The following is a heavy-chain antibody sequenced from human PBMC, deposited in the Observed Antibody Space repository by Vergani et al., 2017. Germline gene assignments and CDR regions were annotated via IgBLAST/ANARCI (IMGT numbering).Heavy chain of an antibody. Sequence: VLLVESGGGFVQPGGSMRLSCSASGLTLSSYGVHWVRQAPGRGLESVTFTRPHEDGAFYSASVRGRFTVSRDNSKNTLYLEMNRLNVDDTAIYYCGKTQGTVVGTWWFDPWGQGTPVTVSS. CDR3: GKTQGTVVGTWWFDP. V-gene: IGHV3-30*02. CDR2: TRPHEDGA. J-gene: IGHJ5*02. D-gene: IGHD1-7*01. CDR1: GLTLSSYG.